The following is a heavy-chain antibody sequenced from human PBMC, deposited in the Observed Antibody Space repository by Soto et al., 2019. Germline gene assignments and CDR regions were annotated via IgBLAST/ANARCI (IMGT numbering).Heavy chain of an antibody. CDR2: IIPIFGTA. V-gene: IGHV1-69*13. Sequence: GASVKVSCKASGGTFSSYAISWVRQAPGQGLEWMGGIIPIFGTANYAQKFQGRVTITADESTSTAYMELSSLRSEDTAVYYCARSPFIAAADTDYYYYYGMDVWGQGTTVTVSS. CDR1: GGTFSSYA. D-gene: IGHD6-13*01. CDR3: ARSPFIAAADTDYYYYYGMDV. J-gene: IGHJ6*02.